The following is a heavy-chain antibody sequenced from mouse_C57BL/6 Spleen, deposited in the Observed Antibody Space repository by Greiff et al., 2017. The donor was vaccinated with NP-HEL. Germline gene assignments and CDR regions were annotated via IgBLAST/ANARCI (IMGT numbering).Heavy chain of an antibody. V-gene: IGHV1-19*01. Sequence: EVQLQQSGPVLVKPGASVKMSCKASGYTFTDYYMNWVKQSHGKSLEWIGVINPYNGGTSYNQKFKGKATLTVDKSSSTAYMKLNSLASEDSAVYYCARMCNFPFGYWGQGTTLTVSS. CDR2: INPYNGGT. CDR1: GYTFTDYY. D-gene: IGHD2-1*01. J-gene: IGHJ2*01. CDR3: ARMCNFPFGY.